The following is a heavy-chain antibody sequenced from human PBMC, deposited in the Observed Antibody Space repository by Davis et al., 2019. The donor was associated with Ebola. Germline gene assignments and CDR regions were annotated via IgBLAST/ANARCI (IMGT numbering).Heavy chain of an antibody. J-gene: IGHJ6*02. CDR2: ISTYNGNT. CDR1: GYSFTDDG. V-gene: IGHV1-18*01. Sequence: AASVKVSCKASGYSFTDDGISWVRQAPGQGLEWMGWISTYNGNTNYAQKVQGRITMTTDTSTSTAYMELRSLRSDDTAVYYCAREGVVNMIPYGMDVWSQGTTVTVSS. D-gene: IGHD3-3*01. CDR3: AREGVVNMIPYGMDV.